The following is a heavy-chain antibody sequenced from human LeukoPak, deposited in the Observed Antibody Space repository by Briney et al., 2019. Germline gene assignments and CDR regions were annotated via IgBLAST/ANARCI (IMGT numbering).Heavy chain of an antibody. CDR2: IYYSGST. CDR3: ARGGRDSSGYFDY. CDR1: GGSISSGGYY. J-gene: IGHJ4*02. Sequence: PSETLSLTCTVSGGSISSGGYYWSWIRQHPGKGLEWIGYIYYSGSTYYNPSLKSRVTISVDTSKNQFSLKLSSVTAADTAVYYCARGGRDSSGYFDYWGQGTLVTVSS. V-gene: IGHV4-31*03. D-gene: IGHD3-22*01.